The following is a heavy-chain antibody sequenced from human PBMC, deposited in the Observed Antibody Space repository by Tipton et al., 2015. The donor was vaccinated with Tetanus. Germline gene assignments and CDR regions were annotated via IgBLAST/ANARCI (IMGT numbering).Heavy chain of an antibody. CDR3: ARPLTSVAFGGFAFDV. J-gene: IGHJ3*01. CDR1: GYMFSSHW. D-gene: IGHD3-16*01. V-gene: IGHV5-51*01. CDR2: IYPGDSYR. Sequence: QSGAEVKQPGESLKISCKGSGYMFSSHWIGWVRQVPGKGLEWLGTIYPGDSYRTYSPSFEGQVTISVDRSIDTAYLQWSSLKASDTAIYYCARPLTSVAFGGFAFDVWGQGTLVTVSS.